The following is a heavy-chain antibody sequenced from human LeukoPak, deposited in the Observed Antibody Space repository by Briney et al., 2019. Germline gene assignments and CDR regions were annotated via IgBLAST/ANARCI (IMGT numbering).Heavy chain of an antibody. D-gene: IGHD6-13*01. Sequence: GGSLRLFCAASGFTFSSYWMSWVRQAPGKGLEWVANIKQDGSEKYYVDSVKGRFTISRDNAKNSLYLQMNSLRAEDTAVYYCARDRETYSSSWYGRNDAFNIWGQGTMVTVSS. CDR1: GFTFSSYW. J-gene: IGHJ3*02. CDR3: ARDRETYSSSWYGRNDAFNI. CDR2: IKQDGSEK. V-gene: IGHV3-7*01.